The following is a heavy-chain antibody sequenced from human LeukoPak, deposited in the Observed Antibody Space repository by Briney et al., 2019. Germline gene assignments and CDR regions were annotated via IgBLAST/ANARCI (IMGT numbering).Heavy chain of an antibody. J-gene: IGHJ4*02. D-gene: IGHD6-13*01. Sequence: GGSLRPSCAASGFTFSSYAMHWVRQAPGKGLEWVAVISYDGSNKYYADSVKGRFTISRDNSKNTLYLQMNSLRAEDTAVYYCARGTAAAGWGQGTLVTVSS. CDR1: GFTFSSYA. CDR3: ARGTAAAG. V-gene: IGHV3-30-3*01. CDR2: ISYDGSNK.